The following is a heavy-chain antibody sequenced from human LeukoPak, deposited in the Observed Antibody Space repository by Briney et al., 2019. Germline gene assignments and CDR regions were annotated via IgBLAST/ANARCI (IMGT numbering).Heavy chain of an antibody. J-gene: IGHJ2*01. CDR3: ARVIGGYYISWYFDL. V-gene: IGHV1-2*02. CDR2: INPNSGGT. D-gene: IGHD3-22*01. CDR1: GYTFTGYY. Sequence: ASVKVSCKASGYTFTGYYMHWVRQAPGQGLEWMGWINPNSGGTNYAQKFQGRVTMTRDMSTSTVYMELSSLRSEDTAVYYCARVIGGYYISWYFDLWGRGTLVTVSS.